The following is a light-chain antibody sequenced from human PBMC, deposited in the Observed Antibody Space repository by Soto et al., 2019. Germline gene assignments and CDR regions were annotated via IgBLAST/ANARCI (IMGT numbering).Light chain of an antibody. J-gene: IGKJ1*01. CDR3: QQHGSSTPT. CDR1: QSVSTNY. V-gene: IGKV3-20*01. CDR2: GAS. Sequence: EIVLTQSPGTLSLSPGERATLSCRASQSVSTNYLAWYQRKPGQAPRLLIYGASSRATGIPDRFSGSGSGTASTTTITTREPEAFAVYYCQQHGSSTPTFGHGTKVEIK.